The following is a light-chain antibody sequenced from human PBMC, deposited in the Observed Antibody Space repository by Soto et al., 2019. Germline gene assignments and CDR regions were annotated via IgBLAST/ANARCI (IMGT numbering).Light chain of an antibody. CDR1: SSDVGAYKY. CDR3: TSYVGNDIWV. J-gene: IGLJ3*02. V-gene: IGLV2-8*01. Sequence: QSALTQPPSASGSPGQSVTISCTGTSSDVGAYKYVSWYQQYPGKAPKLMIYEVTKRPSGVPDRFSGSKSGNTASLTVSGRQAEDVADYYCTSYVGNDIWVFGGGTKLTVL. CDR2: EVT.